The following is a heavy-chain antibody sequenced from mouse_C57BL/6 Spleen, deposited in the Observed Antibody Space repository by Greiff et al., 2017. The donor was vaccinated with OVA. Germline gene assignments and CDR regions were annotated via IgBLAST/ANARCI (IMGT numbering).Heavy chain of an antibody. J-gene: IGHJ2*01. CDR3: AREGDYFDD. Sequence: QVQLQQPGAELVKPGASVKMSCKASGYTFTSYWITWVKQRPGQGLEWIGDIYPGSGSTNYHEKSKSKATLTVDTSSSKEYRQRSSLTSEDSAVYYWAREGDYFDDWGQGTTLTVSS. CDR1: GYTFTSYW. CDR2: IYPGSGST. V-gene: IGHV1-55*01.